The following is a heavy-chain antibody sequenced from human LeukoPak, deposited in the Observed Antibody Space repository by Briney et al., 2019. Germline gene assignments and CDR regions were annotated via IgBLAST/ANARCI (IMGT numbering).Heavy chain of an antibody. CDR1: GFIFDNYW. D-gene: IGHD6-6*01. CDR3: VRDREQYSSLHWFDP. Sequence: GGSLRLSCAASGFIFDNYWMHWVRHDPGKGLMWVSRINGIGTTTDYADSVKGRFAISRDNAKNTLYLQMNSLRAEDTAVYFCVRDREQYSSLHWFDPWGQGTLVTVSS. CDR2: INGIGTTT. J-gene: IGHJ5*02. V-gene: IGHV3-74*01.